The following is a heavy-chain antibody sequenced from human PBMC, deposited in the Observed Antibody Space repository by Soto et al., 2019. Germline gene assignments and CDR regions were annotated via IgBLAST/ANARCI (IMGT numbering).Heavy chain of an antibody. Sequence: EVQLVESGGGLVKPGGSLRLSCAASGFTFSNAWMSWVRQAPGKGLEWVGRIKSKTDGGTTDYAAPVKGRFTISGDDSKNTLYLQMNSLKTEDTAVYYCTTDIDVYDCWRGYYGVDYWGQGTLVTVSS. CDR1: GFTFSNAW. D-gene: IGHD3-3*01. J-gene: IGHJ4*02. CDR2: IKSKTDGGTT. CDR3: TTDIDVYDCWRGYYGVDY. V-gene: IGHV3-15*01.